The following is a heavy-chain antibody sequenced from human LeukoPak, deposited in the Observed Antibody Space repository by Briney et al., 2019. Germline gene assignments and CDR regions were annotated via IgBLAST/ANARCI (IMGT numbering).Heavy chain of an antibody. CDR3: AKDSFQWLLTLDY. J-gene: IGHJ4*02. V-gene: IGHV3-23*01. D-gene: IGHD6-19*01. Sequence: GGSLRLSCAASGCTFSSYAMSWVRQAPGKGLEWVSAISGSGGSTYYADSVKGRFTISRDNSKNTLYLQMNSLRAGDTAVYYCAKDSFQWLLTLDYWGQGTLVTVSS. CDR1: GCTFSSYA. CDR2: ISGSGGST.